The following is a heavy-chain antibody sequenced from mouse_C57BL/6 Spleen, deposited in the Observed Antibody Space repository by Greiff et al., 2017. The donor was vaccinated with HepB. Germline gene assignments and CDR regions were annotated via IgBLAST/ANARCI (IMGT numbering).Heavy chain of an antibody. CDR1: GYTFTSYW. CDR3: AREWLRRGFDY. V-gene: IGHV1-64*01. J-gene: IGHJ2*01. D-gene: IGHD2-2*01. CDR2: IHPNSGST. Sequence: VQLQQPGAELVKPGASVKLSCKASGYTFTSYWMHWVKQRPGQGLEWIGMIHPNSGSTNYNEKFKSKATLTVDKSSSTAYMQLSSLTSEDSAVYYCAREWLRRGFDYWGQGTTLTVSS.